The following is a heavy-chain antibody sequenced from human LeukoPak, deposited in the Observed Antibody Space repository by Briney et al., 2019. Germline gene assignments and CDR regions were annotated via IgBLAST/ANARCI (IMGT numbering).Heavy chain of an antibody. D-gene: IGHD3-22*01. J-gene: IGHJ6*04. V-gene: IGHV1-2*04. Sequence: GASVKVSCKASGYTFTGYYMHWVRQAPGQGLEWMGWINPNSGGTNYAQKFQGWVTMTRDTSISTAYMELSRLRSDDTAVYYCARAYDSSGSIMDVWGKGTTVTVSS. CDR1: GYTFTGYY. CDR3: ARAYDSSGSIMDV. CDR2: INPNSGGT.